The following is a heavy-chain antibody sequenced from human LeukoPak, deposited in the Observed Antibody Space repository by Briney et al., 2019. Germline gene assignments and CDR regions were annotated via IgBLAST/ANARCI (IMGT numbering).Heavy chain of an antibody. CDR3: ASLYDRSGYLTGFDY. CDR1: GGSISSGDYY. D-gene: IGHD3-22*01. V-gene: IGHV4-30-4*08. J-gene: IGHJ4*02. Sequence: SETLSLTCTVSGGSISSGDYYWSWIRQPPGKGLEWIGYIYYSGSTYYNPSLKSRVTISVDTSKNQFSLKLSSVTAADTAVYYCASLYDRSGYLTGFDYWGQGTLVTVSS. CDR2: IYYSGST.